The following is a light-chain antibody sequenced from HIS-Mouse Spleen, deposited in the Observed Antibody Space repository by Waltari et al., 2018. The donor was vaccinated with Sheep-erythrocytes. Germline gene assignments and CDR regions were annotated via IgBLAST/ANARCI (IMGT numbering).Light chain of an antibody. CDR1: SSEVGGYNY. J-gene: IGLJ3*02. CDR2: EVS. Sequence: QSALTQPPSASGSPGQSVTISCPGTSSEVGGYNYVSWYQQHPGKAPNLMIYEVSKRPSGVPDRFSGSKSGNTASLTVSGLQAEDEADYYCSSYAGSNNWVFGGGTKLTVL. V-gene: IGLV2-8*01. CDR3: SSYAGSNNWV.